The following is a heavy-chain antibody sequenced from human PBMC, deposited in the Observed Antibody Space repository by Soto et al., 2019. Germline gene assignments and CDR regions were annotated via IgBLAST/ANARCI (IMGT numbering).Heavy chain of an antibody. CDR3: ARSTAAAGPYNWFDP. D-gene: IGHD6-13*01. V-gene: IGHV1-69*13. Sequence: SVKVSCKASGGTFSSYAISWVRQAPGQGLEWMGGIIPIFGTANYAQKFQGRVTITADESTSTAYMELSSLRSEDTAVYYCARSTAAAGPYNWFDPWGQGTLVTVSS. J-gene: IGHJ5*02. CDR1: GGTFSSYA. CDR2: IIPIFGTA.